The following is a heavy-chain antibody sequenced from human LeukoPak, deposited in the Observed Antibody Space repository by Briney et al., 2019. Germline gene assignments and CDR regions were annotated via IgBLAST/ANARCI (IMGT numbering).Heavy chain of an antibody. Sequence: SETLSLTCTVPGGSISSGGYYWSWIRQHPGKGLEWIGYIYYSGSTYYNPSLKSRVTISVDTSKNQFSLKLSSVTAADTAVYYCARYADQEGSFDYWGQGTLVTVSS. J-gene: IGHJ4*02. CDR2: IYYSGST. D-gene: IGHD3-10*01. CDR1: GGSISSGGYY. CDR3: ARYADQEGSFDY. V-gene: IGHV4-31*03.